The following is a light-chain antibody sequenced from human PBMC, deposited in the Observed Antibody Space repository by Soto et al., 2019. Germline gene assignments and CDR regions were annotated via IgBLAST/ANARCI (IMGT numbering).Light chain of an antibody. CDR3: QSYDSSLGVV. Sequence: QSVLTQPPSVSGAPGQRVTISCTGSSSNIGAGYDVHWYQQLPGTAPKLLIYGNSNRPSGVPDRFSGSKSGTSASLAITGLQAEDEADYYCQSYDSSLGVVFGGGTKLTLL. CDR2: GNS. CDR1: SSNIGAGYD. J-gene: IGLJ2*01. V-gene: IGLV1-40*01.